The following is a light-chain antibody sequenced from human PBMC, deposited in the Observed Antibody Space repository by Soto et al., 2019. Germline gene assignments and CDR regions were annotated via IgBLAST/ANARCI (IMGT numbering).Light chain of an antibody. CDR2: LAS. V-gene: IGKV1-9*01. CDR1: QGIRNY. CDR3: QYLNSFPLT. J-gene: IGKJ4*01. Sequence: IQLTQSPSSLSASVGDRVTTTCRASQGIRNYLAWYQQKPGKAPKLLIYLASTLQGGVPSRFSGSGSGTDFSLTISSLQPEDVATYYCQYLNSFPLTFGGGTKVDIK.